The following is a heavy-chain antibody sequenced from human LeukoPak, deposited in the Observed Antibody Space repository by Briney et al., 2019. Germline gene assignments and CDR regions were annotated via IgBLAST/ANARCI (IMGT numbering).Heavy chain of an antibody. J-gene: IGHJ5*02. Sequence: SETLPLTCTVSGGSISSHYWSWIRQPPGKGLEWIGYIYYSGSTNYNPSLKSRVTISVDTSKNQFSLNLSSVTAADTAVYYCARTVVLMVYARARWFDPWGQGTLVTVSS. D-gene: IGHD2-8*01. CDR2: IYYSGST. V-gene: IGHV4-59*11. CDR3: ARTVVLMVYARARWFDP. CDR1: GGSISSHY.